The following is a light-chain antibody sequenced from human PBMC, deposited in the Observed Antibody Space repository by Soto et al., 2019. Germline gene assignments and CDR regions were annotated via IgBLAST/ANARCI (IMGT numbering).Light chain of an antibody. J-gene: IGKJ1*01. CDR2: KAS. V-gene: IGKV1-5*03. Sequence: DIQMTQSPSTLPASVVDRVTITCRASQSISSWLAWYQQKPGKAPKLLIYKASSLESGVPSRFSGSGSGTEFTLTISSLQPDDFATYYCQQAWTFGQGTKVDIK. CDR3: QQAWT. CDR1: QSISSW.